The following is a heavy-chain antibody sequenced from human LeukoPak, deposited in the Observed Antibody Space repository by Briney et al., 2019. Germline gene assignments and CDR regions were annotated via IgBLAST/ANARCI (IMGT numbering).Heavy chain of an antibody. V-gene: IGHV4-31*03. CDR3: ARGLRDYGDIDY. CDR2: IYYSGST. D-gene: IGHD4-17*01. Sequence: SETLSLTCTVSGGSISSGGYYWSWIRQHPGKGLEWIGYIYYSGSTYYNPSPKSRVTISVDTSKNQFSLKLSSVTAADTAVYYCARGLRDYGDIDYWGQGTLVTVSS. J-gene: IGHJ4*02. CDR1: GGSISSGGYY.